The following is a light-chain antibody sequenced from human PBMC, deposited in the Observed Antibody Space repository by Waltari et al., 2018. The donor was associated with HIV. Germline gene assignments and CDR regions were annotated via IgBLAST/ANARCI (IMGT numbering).Light chain of an antibody. CDR3: QQLKSSPMT. Sequence: DIQLTQSPSFLSTSIGDRVTITCRASQDSSSLLAWYQQQPGKAPKLLLYAASALQSGVSSRCSGSGSGTEFTLTISSLQPEDVAIYCCQQLKSSPMTFGQGTRLETK. J-gene: IGKJ5*01. V-gene: IGKV1-9*01. CDR1: QDSSSL. CDR2: AAS.